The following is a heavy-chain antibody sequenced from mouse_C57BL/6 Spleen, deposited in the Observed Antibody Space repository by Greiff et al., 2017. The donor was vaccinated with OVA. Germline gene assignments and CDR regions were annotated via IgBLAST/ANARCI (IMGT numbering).Heavy chain of an antibody. V-gene: IGHV1-15*01. Sequence: VKLMESGAELVRPGASVTLSCKASGYTFTDYEMHWVKQTPVHGLEWIGAIDPETGGTAYNQKFKGKAILTADKSSSTAYMELRSLTSEDSAVYYCTRWIYDGYYGAMDYWGQGTSVTVSS. J-gene: IGHJ4*01. CDR3: TRWIYDGYYGAMDY. D-gene: IGHD2-3*01. CDR1: GYTFTDYE. CDR2: IDPETGGT.